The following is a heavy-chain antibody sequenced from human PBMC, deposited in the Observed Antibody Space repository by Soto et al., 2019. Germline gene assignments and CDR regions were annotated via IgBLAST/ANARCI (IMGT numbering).Heavy chain of an antibody. CDR3: ARDMRITIFGVVPPDDAFDI. D-gene: IGHD3-3*01. Sequence: QVQLVQSGAEVKKPGSSVKVSCKASGGTFSSYAISWVRQAPGQGLEWMGGIIPIFGTANYAQKFQGRVTITADESTSTAYMELSSLRSEYTAVYYCARDMRITIFGVVPPDDAFDIWGQGTMVTVSS. CDR2: IIPIFGTA. J-gene: IGHJ3*02. V-gene: IGHV1-69*01. CDR1: GGTFSSYA.